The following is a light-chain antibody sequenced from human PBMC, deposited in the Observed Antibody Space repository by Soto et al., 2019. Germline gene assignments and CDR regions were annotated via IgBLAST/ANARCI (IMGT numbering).Light chain of an antibody. CDR1: QSISAW. V-gene: IGKV1-5*03. CDR3: QHYNSYSEA. J-gene: IGKJ1*01. Sequence: DIQITQTPSTLSASVGDRVSINCRASQSISAWLAWYQQKPGKAPKLLIYKASTLKSGVPSRFSGSGSGTEFTLTISSLQPDDFATYYCQHYNSYSEAFGQGTKVDIK. CDR2: KAS.